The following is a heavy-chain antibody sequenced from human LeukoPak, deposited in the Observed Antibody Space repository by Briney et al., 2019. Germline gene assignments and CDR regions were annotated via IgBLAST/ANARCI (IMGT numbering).Heavy chain of an antibody. CDR2: MNPNSGNT. Sequence: ASVEVSCKASGYTFTSYDINWVRQATGQGLEWMGWMNPNSGNTGYAQKFQGRVTMTRNTSISTAYMELSSLRSEDTAVYYCARWKEQGKQWLVPPDLYGVDVWGQGTTVTVSS. J-gene: IGHJ6*02. D-gene: IGHD6-19*01. V-gene: IGHV1-8*01. CDR3: ARWKEQGKQWLVPPDLYGVDV. CDR1: GYTFTSYD.